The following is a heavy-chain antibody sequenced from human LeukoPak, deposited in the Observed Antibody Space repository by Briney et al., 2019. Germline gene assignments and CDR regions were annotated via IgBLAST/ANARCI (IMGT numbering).Heavy chain of an antibody. CDR3: ARRDADSTGYLYYFDY. V-gene: IGHV4-59*08. J-gene: IGHJ4*02. CDR1: GGSIGTYY. CDR2: IFYTGRT. D-gene: IGHD3-22*01. Sequence: SETLSLTCTASGGSIGTYYWSWIRQPPGKGLEWIGDIFYTGRTNYNPSLKSRVAILVDTSKKQFSLKLSSVTAADTALYYCARRDADSTGYLYYFDYWGQGTLVTVSS.